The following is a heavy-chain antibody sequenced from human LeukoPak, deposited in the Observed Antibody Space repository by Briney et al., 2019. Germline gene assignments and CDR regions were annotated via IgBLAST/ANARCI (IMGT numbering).Heavy chain of an antibody. V-gene: IGHV5-51*01. J-gene: IGHJ4*02. CDR1: GYSFTSYW. CDR2: IYPGDSDT. Sequence: GESLKISCKGSGYSFTSYWIGWVRQMPGKGLEWMGIIYPGDSDTRYSTSFQGQVTISADKSISTAYLQWSSLKDSDTAMYYCARLSPGYYYDSSGYWFADYWGQGTLVTVSS. CDR3: ARLSPGYYYDSSGYWFADY. D-gene: IGHD3-22*01.